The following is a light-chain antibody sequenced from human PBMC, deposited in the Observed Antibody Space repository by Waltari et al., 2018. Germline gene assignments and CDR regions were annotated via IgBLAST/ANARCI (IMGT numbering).Light chain of an antibody. CDR1: RSDVGRYNL. J-gene: IGLJ3*02. V-gene: IGLV2-23*01. CDR2: EGS. CDR3: CSYAGSSTFNWV. Sequence: QSALTQPASVSGSPGQSITISCTGTRSDVGRYNLVSWYQQHPGKAPKLMIYEGSKRPSGVSNRFSGSKSGNTASLTISGLQAEDEADYYCCSYAGSSTFNWVFGGGTKLTVL.